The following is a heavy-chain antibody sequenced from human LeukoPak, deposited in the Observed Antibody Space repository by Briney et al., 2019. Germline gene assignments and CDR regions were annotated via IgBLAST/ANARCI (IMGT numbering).Heavy chain of an antibody. D-gene: IGHD5-12*01. CDR3: ARDGGYSGYDWGRVDY. V-gene: IGHV4-4*07. J-gene: IGHJ4*02. CDR1: GGSISSYY. CDR2: IYTSGST. Sequence: SETLSLTCTVSGGSISSYYWSWIRQPAGKGVEWIGRIYTSGSTNYNPSLKSRVTMSVDTSKNQFSLKLSSVTAADTAVYYCARDGGYSGYDWGRVDYWGQGTLVTVSS.